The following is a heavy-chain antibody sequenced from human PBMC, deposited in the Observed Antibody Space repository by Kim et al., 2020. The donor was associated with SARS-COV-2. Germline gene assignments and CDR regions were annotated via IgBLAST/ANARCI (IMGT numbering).Heavy chain of an antibody. V-gene: IGHV3-30*18. CDR3: AKFRAVAGIFDY. J-gene: IGHJ4*02. D-gene: IGHD6-19*01. Sequence: GGSLRLSCAASGFTFSSYGMHWVRQAPGKGLEWVAVISYDGSNKYYADSVKGRFTISRDNSKNTLYLQMNSLRAEDTAVYYCAKFRAVAGIFDYWGQGTL. CDR1: GFTFSSYG. CDR2: ISYDGSNK.